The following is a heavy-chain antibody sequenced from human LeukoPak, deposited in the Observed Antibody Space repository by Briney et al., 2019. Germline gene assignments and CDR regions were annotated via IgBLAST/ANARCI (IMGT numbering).Heavy chain of an antibody. CDR3: AKDHGDSPTAITWFDP. J-gene: IGHJ5*02. V-gene: IGHV3-21*04. CDR1: GFTFSSYS. CDR2: ISSSSSYI. D-gene: IGHD2-2*01. Sequence: AGGSLRLSCAASGFTFSSYSMNWVRRAPGKGLEWVSSISSSSSYIYYADSVKGRFTISRDNAKNSLYLQMSSLSAEDTAVYYCAKDHGDSPTAITWFDPWGQGTLVTVSS.